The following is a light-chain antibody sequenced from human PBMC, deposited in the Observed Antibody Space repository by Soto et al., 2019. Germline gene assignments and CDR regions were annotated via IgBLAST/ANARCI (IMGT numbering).Light chain of an antibody. CDR2: DVS. Sequence: QSALTQPRSVSGSPGQSVTISCTGTSSDVGGYNYVSWYQQHPGKAPKLIIYDVSKRPSGVPDRFSGSKSANTASLTISGLQAEDEAHYYCCSYAGSYTFVFGSGTKGTVL. CDR3: CSYAGSYTFV. J-gene: IGLJ1*01. CDR1: SSDVGGYNY. V-gene: IGLV2-11*01.